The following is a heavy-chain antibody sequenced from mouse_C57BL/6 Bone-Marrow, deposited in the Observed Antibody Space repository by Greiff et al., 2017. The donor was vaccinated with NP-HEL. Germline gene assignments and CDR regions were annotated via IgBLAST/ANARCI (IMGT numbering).Heavy chain of an antibody. D-gene: IGHD1-1*01. CDR1: GFNIKDDY. CDR3: TPRGYYGSSSRVWFAY. V-gene: IGHV14-4*01. CDR2: IDPENGDT. J-gene: IGHJ3*01. Sequence: VQLQQSGAELVRPGASVKLSCTASGFNIKDDYMHWVKQRPEQGLEWIGWIDPENGDTEYASKFQGKATITADTSSNTAYLQLSSLTSEDTAVYYCTPRGYYGSSSRVWFAYWGQGTLVTVSA.